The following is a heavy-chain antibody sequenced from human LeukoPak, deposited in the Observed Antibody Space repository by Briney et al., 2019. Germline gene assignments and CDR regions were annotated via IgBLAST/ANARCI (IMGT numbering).Heavy chain of an antibody. CDR1: GFTFSSYA. J-gene: IGHJ4*02. CDR3: AKRYGYCSSTSCSTSYYFDY. V-gene: IGHV3-23*01. D-gene: IGHD2-2*03. CDR2: ISGSGGST. Sequence: PGGSLRLSCAAFGFTFSSYAMSWVRQAPGKGLEWVSAISGSGGSTYYADSVKGRFTISRDNSKNTLYLQMNSLRAEDTAVYYCAKRYGYCSSTSCSTSYYFDYWGQGTLVTVSS.